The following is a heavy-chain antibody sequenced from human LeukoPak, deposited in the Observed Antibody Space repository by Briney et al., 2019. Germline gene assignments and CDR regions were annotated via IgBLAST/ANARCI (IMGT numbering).Heavy chain of an antibody. CDR3: ARGEGYSYSNYYYYGMDV. CDR2: ISSSSSYI. D-gene: IGHD5-18*01. J-gene: IGHJ6*02. V-gene: IGHV3-21*01. CDR1: GFTFSRDS. Sequence: GGSLRLSSAASGFTFSRDSMNWVREAPGKRLEWVSSISSSSSYIYYADSVKGRFTISRDNAKNSLYLQMNSLRAEDTAVYYCARGEGYSYSNYYYYGMDVWGQGTTVTVSS.